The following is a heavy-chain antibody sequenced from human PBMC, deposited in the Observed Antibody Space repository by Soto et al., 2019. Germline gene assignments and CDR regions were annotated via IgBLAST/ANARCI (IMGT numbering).Heavy chain of an antibody. J-gene: IGHJ6*02. V-gene: IGHV3-48*01. D-gene: IGHD2-2*01. CDR1: GFTFSSYS. Sequence: EVQLVESGGGLVQPGGSLSLACAASGFTFSSYSMNWVRQAPGKGLEWVSYISSSSSTIYYADSVKGRFTISRDNAKNSLYLQMNSLRAEDTAVYYCARDYVGAYCSSTSCYSDYYYGMDVWGQGTTVTVSS. CDR2: ISSSSSTI. CDR3: ARDYVGAYCSSTSCYSDYYYGMDV.